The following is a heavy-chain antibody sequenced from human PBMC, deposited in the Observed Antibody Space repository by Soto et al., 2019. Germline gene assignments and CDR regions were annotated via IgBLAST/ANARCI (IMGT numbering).Heavy chain of an antibody. D-gene: IGHD2-21*01. J-gene: IGHJ6*02. CDR1: GGSMTPYY. CDR3: AGIREDVYYGMDV. CDR2: IYTRGST. Sequence: SETLSLTCSVSGGSMTPYYWNWIRQPAGKGLEWIGRIYTRGSTSYNPSLQSRVTMLVDTSKNEFSLNLISVTAADTAVYYCAGIREDVYYGMDVWGPGTTVTVSS. V-gene: IGHV4-4*07.